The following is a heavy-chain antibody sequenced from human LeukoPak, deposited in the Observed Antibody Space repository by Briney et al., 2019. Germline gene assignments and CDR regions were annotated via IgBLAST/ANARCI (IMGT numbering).Heavy chain of an antibody. V-gene: IGHV4-34*01. CDR3: ARGGWELPEGSLDF. D-gene: IGHD1-26*01. CDR1: GGSFSGYY. Sequence: PSETLSLTCAVYGGSFSGYYWSWIRQPPGKGLEWIGEINYSGSTNYNPSLKSRVTISVDASKNQFSLKLSSVTAADTAVYYCARGGWELPEGSLDFWGQGTLVTVSS. J-gene: IGHJ4*02. CDR2: INYSGST.